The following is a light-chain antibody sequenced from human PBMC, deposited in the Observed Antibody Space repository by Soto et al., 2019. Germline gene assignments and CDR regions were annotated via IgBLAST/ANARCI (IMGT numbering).Light chain of an antibody. CDR2: GVS. Sequence: QSALTQPPSASGSPGQSVTISCTGTSSDVGGYNSVSWYQQHPGKAPKLMIYGVSTRPSGVPDRFSGSKSGNTASLTVSGLQAEDEADYYCSSHSGNNNRVVFGGGTKVTVL. V-gene: IGLV2-8*01. J-gene: IGLJ2*01. CDR3: SSHSGNNNRVV. CDR1: SSDVGGYNS.